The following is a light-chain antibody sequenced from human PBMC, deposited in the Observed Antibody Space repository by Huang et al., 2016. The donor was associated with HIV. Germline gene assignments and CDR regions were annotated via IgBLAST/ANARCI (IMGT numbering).Light chain of an antibody. V-gene: IGKV1-33*01. CDR2: DAS. Sequence: DIQMTQSPSSLSASVGDRVTITCQASQDITKYLNWYQQKPGKAPILLIYDASNLETGVPSRFSGSGSGTDFTFTISSLQPEDIATYYCQQYDNLPLTFGGGTKVEIK. J-gene: IGKJ4*01. CDR1: QDITKY. CDR3: QQYDNLPLT.